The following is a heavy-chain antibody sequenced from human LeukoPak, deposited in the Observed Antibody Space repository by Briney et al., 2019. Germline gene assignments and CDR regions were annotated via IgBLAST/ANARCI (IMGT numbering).Heavy chain of an antibody. J-gene: IGHJ4*02. V-gene: IGHV4-34*01. D-gene: IGHD3-10*01. CDR1: GGSFSGYY. CDR2: INHSGST. CDR3: ARGPWFRGSGSYHPRSFDY. Sequence: SETLSLTCAVYGGSFSGYYWSWIRQPPGKGLEWIGEINHSGSTNYNPSLKSRVTMSVDTSKNQFSLKLSSVTAADTAVYYCARGPWFRGSGSYHPRSFDYWGQGTLVTVSS.